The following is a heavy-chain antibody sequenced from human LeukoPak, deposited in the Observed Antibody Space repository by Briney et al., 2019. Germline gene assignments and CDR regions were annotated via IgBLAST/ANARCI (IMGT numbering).Heavy chain of an antibody. D-gene: IGHD1-26*01. V-gene: IGHV4-59*01. CDR3: ARGGSYYDY. CDR1: GGSISMYY. Sequence: SETLSLTCTVAGGSISMYYWSWIRQPPGKGLEWIGYIYYSVSTNYNPCLKSRLTISVDTSKNQFSRKLTAVTVADTAVYYCARGGSYYDYWGQGTLVTVSS. J-gene: IGHJ4*02. CDR2: IYYSVST.